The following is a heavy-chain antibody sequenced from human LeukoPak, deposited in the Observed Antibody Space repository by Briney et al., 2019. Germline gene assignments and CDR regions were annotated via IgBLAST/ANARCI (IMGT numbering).Heavy chain of an antibody. CDR1: GYSISSGYY. CDR2: IYPTGST. V-gene: IGHV4-38-2*02. Sequence: SETLSLTCTVSGYSISSGYYWGWIRQPPGKGLEWIGNIYPTGSTYYNPSLKSRVTISVDTSKNQFSLKLSSVTAADTAVYYCARSIAVAVDYWGQGTLVTVSS. J-gene: IGHJ4*02. CDR3: ARSIAVAVDY. D-gene: IGHD6-19*01.